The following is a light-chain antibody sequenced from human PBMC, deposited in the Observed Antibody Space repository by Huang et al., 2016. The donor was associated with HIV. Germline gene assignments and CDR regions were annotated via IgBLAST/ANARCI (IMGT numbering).Light chain of an antibody. J-gene: IGKJ2*01. Sequence: ETVITQSPATLSVSPGERATLSCRASQSISSNLAWYQQKPGQAPRLLIYGASTRATGIPARFSTSGSGTEFSLTINSLQSEDFAVYYCQQYNNWHAFGQGTKLEIK. CDR1: QSISSN. CDR3: QQYNNWHA. V-gene: IGKV3-15*01. CDR2: GAS.